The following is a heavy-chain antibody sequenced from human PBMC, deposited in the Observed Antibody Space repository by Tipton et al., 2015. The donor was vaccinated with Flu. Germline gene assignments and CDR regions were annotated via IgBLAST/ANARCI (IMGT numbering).Heavy chain of an antibody. CDR1: GFTVSSNY. V-gene: IGHV4/OR15-8*01. Sequence: LRLSCVVSGFTVSSNYMTWVRQAPGKGLEWVSVIYSGGSTYYNPSLESRVTISLDTSKNQFSLKLSSVTAADTAVYYCARDDSGFNDYWGPGTLVTVSS. J-gene: IGHJ4*02. CDR2: IYSGGST. CDR3: ARDDSGFNDY. D-gene: IGHD3-22*01.